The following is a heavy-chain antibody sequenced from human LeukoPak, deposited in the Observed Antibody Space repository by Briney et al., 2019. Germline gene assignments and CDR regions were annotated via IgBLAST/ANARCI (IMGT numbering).Heavy chain of an antibody. V-gene: IGHV3-74*01. J-gene: IGHJ4*02. CDR1: GFTFSSYW. CDR2: INRDGSDT. Sequence: PGGSLRLSCAASGFTFSSYWMHWVRQAPGKGLVWVSRINRDGSDTGYADSVKGRFTIFRDNAKNTVYLQMNSLRAEDTSVYYCARFDGLLLFDYWGQGILVTVSS. CDR3: ARFDGLLLFDY. D-gene: IGHD3-9*01.